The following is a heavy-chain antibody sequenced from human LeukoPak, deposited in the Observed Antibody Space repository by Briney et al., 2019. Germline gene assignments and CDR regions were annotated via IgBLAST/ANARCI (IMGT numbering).Heavy chain of an antibody. Sequence: PGGSLRLSCAASGFTVSTNYMSWVRQAPGKGLEWVSVIYSGGSTHYADSVKGRFTISRDNSKNTLYLQMNNLRAEDTAVYYCATDLYYDSSGGDLWGRGTLVTVSS. J-gene: IGHJ2*01. D-gene: IGHD3-22*01. CDR3: ATDLYYDSSGGDL. CDR2: IYSGGST. CDR1: GFTVSTNY. V-gene: IGHV3-53*01.